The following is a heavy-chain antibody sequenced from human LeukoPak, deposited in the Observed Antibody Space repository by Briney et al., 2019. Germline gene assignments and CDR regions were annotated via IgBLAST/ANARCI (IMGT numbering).Heavy chain of an antibody. CDR1: GFTFRNHN. V-gene: IGHV3-21*04. CDR2: ISSSGSFR. J-gene: IGHJ3*02. Sequence: GGSLRLSCGASGFTFRNHNMNWVRQVPGKGLEWVSYISSSGSFRYYADSVKGRFTISRDNAKKSLYLQMNSLRAEDTAVYYCARVPPPNSSGYYYVAGGAFNIWGQGTMVTVSS. D-gene: IGHD3-22*01. CDR3: ARVPPPNSSGYYYVAGGAFNI.